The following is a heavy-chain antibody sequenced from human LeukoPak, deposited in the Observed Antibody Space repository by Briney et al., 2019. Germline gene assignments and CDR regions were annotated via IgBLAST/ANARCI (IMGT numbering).Heavy chain of an antibody. CDR3: ARGVAAAGPWVYYYYYMDV. CDR2: IYYSGST. D-gene: IGHD6-13*01. V-gene: IGHV4-59*01. J-gene: IGHJ6*03. CDR1: GGSISSYY. Sequence: SETLSLTCTVSGGSISSYYWSWIRQPPGKGLEWLGYIYYSGSTNYNPSPKSRVTISVDTSKNQFSLKLSSVTAADTAVYYCARGVAAAGPWVYYYYYMDVWGKGTTVTVSS.